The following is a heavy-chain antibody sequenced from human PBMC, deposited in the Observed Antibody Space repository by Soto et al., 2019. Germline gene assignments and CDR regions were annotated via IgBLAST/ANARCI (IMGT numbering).Heavy chain of an antibody. CDR3: ARDRRLTGVTPSAFDI. J-gene: IGHJ3*02. Sequence: QVQLQESGPGLVKPSETLSLTCTVSGGSVSSGSYYWSWIRQPPGKGLEWIGYIYYSGSTNYNPSVKNRVTISVDTSKNQFSLKLSSVTGADTAWYYCARDRRLTGVTPSAFDIWGQGTMVTVSS. V-gene: IGHV4-61*01. CDR2: IYYSGST. D-gene: IGHD4-4*01. CDR1: GGSVSSGSYY.